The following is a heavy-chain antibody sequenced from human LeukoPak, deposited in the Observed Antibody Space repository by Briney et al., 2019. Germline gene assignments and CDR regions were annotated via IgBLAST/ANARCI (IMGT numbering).Heavy chain of an antibody. D-gene: IGHD2-2*01. CDR3: ATQPAAADVDY. V-gene: IGHV3-7*03. CDR2: IRQDGNEK. CDR1: GFTFSSYW. Sequence: GATLRLSCAGSGFTFSSYWMSWVRQATGKGLEWVANIRQDGNEKYYVDSVKGRFTISRDNAKKSLYLQMNSLSAEDTAVYYCATQPAAADVDYWGQGTLVTVSS. J-gene: IGHJ4*02.